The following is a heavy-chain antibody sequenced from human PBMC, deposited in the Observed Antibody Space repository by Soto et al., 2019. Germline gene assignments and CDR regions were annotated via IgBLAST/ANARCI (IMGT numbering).Heavy chain of an antibody. CDR3: AKSVVESSGWYRSGLAN. CDR1: GFTFSNYG. CDR2: ISYDGRSE. J-gene: IGHJ4*02. D-gene: IGHD6-19*01. V-gene: IGHV3-30*18. Sequence: QVQLVESGGGVVHPGRSLRLSCAASGFTFSNYGMHWVRQAPGKGLEWLAVISYDGRSELYADSVEGRFTISRDKSKRTVYLQVNSLRAEDTAVYYCAKSVVESSGWYRSGLANWGKGTLVTVSS.